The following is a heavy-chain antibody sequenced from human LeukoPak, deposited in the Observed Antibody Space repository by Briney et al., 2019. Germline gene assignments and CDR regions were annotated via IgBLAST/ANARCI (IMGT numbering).Heavy chain of an antibody. J-gene: IGHJ4*02. CDR1: GFTFSSYT. Sequence: PGGFLRLSCAASGFTFSSYTMNWVRQAPGKGLEWVSSISSSSSYIYYADSVKGRFTISRDSSKNTLSLQMNNLRAEDTAIYYCTRSGYRHPYHFDSWGQGTLVIVSS. V-gene: IGHV3-21*04. D-gene: IGHD3-22*01. CDR3: TRSGYRHPYHFDS. CDR2: ISSSSSYI.